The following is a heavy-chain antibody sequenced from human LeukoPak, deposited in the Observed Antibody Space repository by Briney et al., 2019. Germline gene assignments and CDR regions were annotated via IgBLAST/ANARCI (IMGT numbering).Heavy chain of an antibody. J-gene: IGHJ4*02. CDR2: ISGSGGST. CDR3: AKAFNYDTDFDY. D-gene: IGHD3-9*01. Sequence: HSGGSLRLSCAASGFTFSSYAMSWVRQAPGKGLEWVSAISGSGGSTYYADSVKGRFTISRDNSKNTLYLQMNSLRAEDTAVYYCAKAFNYDTDFDYWGQGTLVTVSS. V-gene: IGHV3-23*01. CDR1: GFTFSSYA.